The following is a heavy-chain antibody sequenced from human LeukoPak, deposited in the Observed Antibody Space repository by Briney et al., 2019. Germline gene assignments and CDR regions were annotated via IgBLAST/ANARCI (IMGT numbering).Heavy chain of an antibody. V-gene: IGHV1-46*01. CDR2: INPSGGST. J-gene: IGHJ6*03. CDR1: GYTFTSHH. D-gene: IGHD6-13*01. CDR3: ARLGVRQQLVGRPYYYMDV. Sequence: ASVKISCKASGYTFTSHHVHWVRQAPGQGLEWMGIINPSGGSTNYARKLQGRVTMTRDMSTNTVYMELSSLRSEDTAVYYCARLGVRQQLVGRPYYYMDVWGKGTTVTISS.